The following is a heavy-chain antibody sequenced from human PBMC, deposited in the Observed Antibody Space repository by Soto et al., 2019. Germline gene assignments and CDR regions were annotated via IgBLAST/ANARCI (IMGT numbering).Heavy chain of an antibody. CDR1: GVTFSINR. V-gene: IGHV3-21*01. CDR2: ISSRSDI. D-gene: IGHD2-2*02. Sequence: PGGVLRVYSVDFGVTFSINRINGVRQAPGKGLEWVSSISSRSDIYYADSVKGRFTISRDNAKNSVSLQMNRLRAEDTAVYYCAREYTAWPAADGLHVWGPGTAVTV. J-gene: IGHJ6*02. CDR3: AREYTAWPAADGLHV.